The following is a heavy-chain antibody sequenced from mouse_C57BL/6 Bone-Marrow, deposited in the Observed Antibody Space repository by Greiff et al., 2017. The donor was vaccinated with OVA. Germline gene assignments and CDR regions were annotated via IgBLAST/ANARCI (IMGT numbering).Heavy chain of an antibody. V-gene: IGHV1-69*01. J-gene: IGHJ3*01. D-gene: IGHD1-1*01. CDR1: GYTFTSYW. CDR3: AREERDYFFAY. Sequence: QVQLQQPGAELVMPGASVKLSCKASGYTFTSYWMHWVKQRPGPGLEWIGELDPSDSYTNYNQKFKGKSTLTVDKSSSPAYMQLSSLTSEDSAVYYCAREERDYFFAYWGQGTLVTVSA. CDR2: LDPSDSYT.